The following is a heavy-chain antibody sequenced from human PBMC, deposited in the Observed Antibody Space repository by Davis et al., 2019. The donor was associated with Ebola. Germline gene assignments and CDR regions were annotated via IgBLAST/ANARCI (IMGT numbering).Heavy chain of an antibody. V-gene: IGHV1-2*04. Sequence: ASVKLFCKASGYTFTGYYMHWVRQAPGQGLEWMGWINPNSVGTNYAQKSQGWVTMTRDTSISTAYMELSRLRSDDTAVYYCARETNYYGSGSLTAFDIWGQGTMVTVSS. CDR3: ARETNYYGSGSLTAFDI. D-gene: IGHD3-10*01. J-gene: IGHJ3*02. CDR2: INPNSVGT. CDR1: GYTFTGYY.